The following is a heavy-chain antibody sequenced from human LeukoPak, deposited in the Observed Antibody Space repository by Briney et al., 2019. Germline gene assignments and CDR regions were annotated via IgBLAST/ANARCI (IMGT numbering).Heavy chain of an antibody. J-gene: IGHJ4*02. CDR3: AREYYYDSSGYPNFDY. Sequence: GGSLRLSCAASGFTFSSYSMNWVRQAPGKGLEWVSYISSSSSTIYYADSVKGRFTISRDKAKNSLYLQMNSLRAEDTAVYYCAREYYYDSSGYPNFDYWGQGTLVTVSS. CDR1: GFTFSSYS. CDR2: ISSSSSTI. V-gene: IGHV3-48*01. D-gene: IGHD3-22*01.